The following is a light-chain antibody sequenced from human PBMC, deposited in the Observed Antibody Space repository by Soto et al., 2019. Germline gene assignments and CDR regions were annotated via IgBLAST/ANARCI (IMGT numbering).Light chain of an antibody. V-gene: IGKV3-11*01. J-gene: IGKJ4*01. Sequence: ETVLTQSPAILSLSPGEKATLSCRASQSVSGSLGWYQQKPGQAPRLIIYDASVRATGIPARFSGSGSGTDFTLTISSLEPEDFAVYYCQEGTYGPAFGGGTKVDI. CDR3: QEGTYGPA. CDR2: DAS. CDR1: QSVSGS.